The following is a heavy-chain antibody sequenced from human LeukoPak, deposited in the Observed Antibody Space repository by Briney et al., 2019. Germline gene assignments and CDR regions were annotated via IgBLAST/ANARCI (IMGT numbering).Heavy chain of an antibody. Sequence: GGSLRLSCAASGFTFSSNTMSWVRQAPGRGLAWVSAIDGSGVATFYADSVKGRFTISRDNSKNTLFLQMNSLRAEDTAIYYCTKRTPEYSSSWCLDYWGQGTLVTVSS. CDR3: TKRTPEYSSSWCLDY. CDR2: IDGSGVAT. CDR1: GFTFSSNT. V-gene: IGHV3-23*01. D-gene: IGHD6-13*01. J-gene: IGHJ4*02.